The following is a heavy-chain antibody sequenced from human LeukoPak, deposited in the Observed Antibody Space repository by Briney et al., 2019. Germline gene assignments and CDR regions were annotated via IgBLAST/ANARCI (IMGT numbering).Heavy chain of an antibody. CDR2: IKSDGST. CDR3: ARAPSEIGGYYPEYFRY. D-gene: IGHD3-22*01. CDR1: GFTFSTYW. Sequence: PGGSLRHSCAASGFTFSTYWMHWVRQAPGKGLVWASRIKSDGSTNYADSVKGRFTISRDNAKNTVSLQMNSLRAEDTGVYYCARAPSEIGGYYPEYFRYWGQGCLVTVSS. J-gene: IGHJ1*01. V-gene: IGHV3-74*01.